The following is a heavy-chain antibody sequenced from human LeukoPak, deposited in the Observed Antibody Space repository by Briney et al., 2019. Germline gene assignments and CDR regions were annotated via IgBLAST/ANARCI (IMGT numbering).Heavy chain of an antibody. Sequence: GGSLRLSCAASGFTVSSNYMSWARQAPGKGLEWVSVIYSGGSTYYADSVKGRFTISRDNSKNTLYLQMNSLRAEDTAVYYCARDVRSYYYYMDVWGKGTTVTVSS. D-gene: IGHD3-10*02. J-gene: IGHJ6*03. CDR3: ARDVRSYYYYMDV. CDR1: GFTVSSNY. V-gene: IGHV3-66*02. CDR2: IYSGGST.